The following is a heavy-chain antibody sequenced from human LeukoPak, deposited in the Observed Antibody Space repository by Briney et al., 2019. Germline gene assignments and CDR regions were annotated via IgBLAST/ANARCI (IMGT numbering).Heavy chain of an antibody. CDR1: GFTFSSYA. CDR3: ARGRGWDFFDY. D-gene: IGHD6-19*01. CDR2: LSGSGTST. J-gene: IGHJ4*02. V-gene: IGHV3-23*01. Sequence: GGSLRLSCAASGFTFSSYAMAWVRQAPGKGLEWVSALSGSGTSTYYIESVKGRFTISRDNAKNALYLQMNNLRGEDTATYYCARGRGWDFFDYWGQGTLVTASS.